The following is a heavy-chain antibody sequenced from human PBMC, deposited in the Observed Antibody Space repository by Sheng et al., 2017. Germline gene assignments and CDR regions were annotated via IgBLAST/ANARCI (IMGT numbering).Heavy chain of an antibody. D-gene: IGHD2-21*01. V-gene: IGHV3-53*01. J-gene: IGHJ6*02. CDR1: GFTVSSNY. Sequence: EMQLVESGGGLIQPGGSLRLSCAASGFTVSSNYMSWVRQAPGKGLEWVSFLHSGGTTYYADSVKGRFTISRDSSKNTLYFQMNSLRAEDTAVYFCARGPTSRDGYRDYYGMDVWGQGTTVTVSS. CDR3: ARGPTSRDGYRDYYGMDV. CDR2: LHSGGTT.